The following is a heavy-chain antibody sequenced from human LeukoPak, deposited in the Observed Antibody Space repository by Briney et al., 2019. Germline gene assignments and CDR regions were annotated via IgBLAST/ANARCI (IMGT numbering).Heavy chain of an antibody. V-gene: IGHV4-39*01. CDR3: ANLLSGYFHY. CDR2: VAKSWST. CDR1: GDSISSSSYY. J-gene: IGHJ1*01. Sequence: SETLSLTCTVSGDSISSSSYYWAWIRQPPGKWLEWIGMVAKSWSTYHNPSLESRVTIPVDPSRNRFSLKLTSVTAADTAVFYCANLLSGYFHYWGQGTLVTVSS.